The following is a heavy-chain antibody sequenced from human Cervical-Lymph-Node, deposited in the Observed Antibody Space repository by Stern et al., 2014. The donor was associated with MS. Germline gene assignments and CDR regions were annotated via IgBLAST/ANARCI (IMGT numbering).Heavy chain of an antibody. J-gene: IGHJ6*02. CDR1: GFTFSNYW. D-gene: IGHD1-14*01. CDR3: ARETGNYGMDV. CDR2: IKEDGSEK. Sequence: EVQLVESGGGLVQPGGSLRLSCAASGFTFSNYWMSWVRQAPGKGLEWVANIKEDGSEKNDLDSVKGRFTISRDNAKNTLFLQMNSLRAEDTAVYFCARETGNYGMDVWGQGTTVTVSS. V-gene: IGHV3-7*01.